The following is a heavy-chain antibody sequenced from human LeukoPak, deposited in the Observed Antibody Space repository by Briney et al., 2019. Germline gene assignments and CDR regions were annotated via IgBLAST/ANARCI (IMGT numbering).Heavy chain of an antibody. V-gene: IGHV4-38-2*02. CDR1: GYSISSGYY. J-gene: IGHJ3*02. D-gene: IGHD3-22*01. Sequence: PSETLSLTCTVSGYSISSGYYWGWIRQPPGKGLEWIGSIYHSGSTYYNPSLKSPVTISVDTSKNQFSLKLSSVTAADTAVYYCARDVYKYDSSGSRAFDIWGQGTMVTVSS. CDR2: IYHSGST. CDR3: ARDVYKYDSSGSRAFDI.